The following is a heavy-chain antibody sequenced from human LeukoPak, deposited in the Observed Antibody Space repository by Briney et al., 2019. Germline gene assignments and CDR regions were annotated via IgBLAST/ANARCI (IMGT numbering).Heavy chain of an antibody. Sequence: ASVKVSCKVSGYTLTELSMHWVRQAPGKGLEWMGGFDPEDGETIYAQKFQGRVTMTEDTSTDTAYMELSSLRSEDTAVYYYATVVPAAIYWFDPWGQGTLVTVSS. V-gene: IGHV1-24*01. CDR3: ATVVPAAIYWFDP. D-gene: IGHD2-2*01. CDR1: GYTLTELS. J-gene: IGHJ5*02. CDR2: FDPEDGET.